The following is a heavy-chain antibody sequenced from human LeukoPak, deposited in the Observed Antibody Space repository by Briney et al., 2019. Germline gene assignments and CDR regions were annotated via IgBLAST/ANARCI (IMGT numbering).Heavy chain of an antibody. D-gene: IGHD3-22*01. V-gene: IGHV4-34*01. CDR2: INHSGST. CDR3: ELYYCDSGVYYYP. Sequence: SETLSLTCAVYGGSFSGYYWSWIRQPPGKGLEWIGEINHSGSTNYNPSLKSRVTISVDTSKNQFSLKLSSVTAADTAVYYCELYYCDSGVYYYPWGQGTLVTVSS. J-gene: IGHJ5*02. CDR1: GGSFSGYY.